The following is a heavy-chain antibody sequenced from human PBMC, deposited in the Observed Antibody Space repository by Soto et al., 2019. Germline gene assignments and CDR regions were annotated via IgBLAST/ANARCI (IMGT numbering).Heavy chain of an antibody. CDR3: ARDRPTRYDFWSGPFTDRFDP. V-gene: IGHV3-23*01. J-gene: IGHJ5*02. CDR1: GFTFSSYG. Sequence: GGSLRLSCAAAGFTFSSYGMSWVRQAPGKGLEWVSGISASGGRTYYADSVKGRFTISRDNSKNTLYLQMNSLRAEDTAVYYCARDRPTRYDFWSGPFTDRFDPWGQGSLVTVSS. D-gene: IGHD3-3*01. CDR2: ISASGGRT.